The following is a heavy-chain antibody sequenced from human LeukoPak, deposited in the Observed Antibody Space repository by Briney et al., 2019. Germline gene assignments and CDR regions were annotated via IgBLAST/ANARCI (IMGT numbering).Heavy chain of an antibody. Sequence: QPGGSLRLSCAASGLSFSNYAMNWVRQAPGKGLEWVSLISGDGGTTYYADSVRGRFTISRDNSKNTVYLQMNSLRAEDTAVYYCSNDRAYGGYDGLDYWGPGTLVTVSS. CDR3: SNDRAYGGYDGLDY. J-gene: IGHJ4*02. CDR1: GLSFSNYA. D-gene: IGHD5-12*01. V-gene: IGHV3-23*01. CDR2: ISGDGGTT.